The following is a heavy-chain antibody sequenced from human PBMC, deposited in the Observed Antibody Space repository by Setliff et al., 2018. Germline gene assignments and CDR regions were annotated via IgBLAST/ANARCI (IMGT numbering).Heavy chain of an antibody. CDR3: ARGLSEAATPYYYYYGMDV. V-gene: IGHV1-24*01. D-gene: IGHD2-15*01. Sequence: ASVKVSCKVSGYTLTELSMHWVRQAPGKGLEWMGGFDPEDGETIYAQKFQGRVTMTEDTPTDTAYMELSSLRSEDTAVYYCARGLSEAATPYYYYYGMDVWGQGTTVTVSS. J-gene: IGHJ6*02. CDR1: GYTLTELS. CDR2: FDPEDGET.